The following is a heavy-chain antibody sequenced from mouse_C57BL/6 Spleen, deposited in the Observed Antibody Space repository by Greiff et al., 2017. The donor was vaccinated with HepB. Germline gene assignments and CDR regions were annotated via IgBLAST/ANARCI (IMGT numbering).Heavy chain of an antibody. CDR1: GYTFTSYW. D-gene: IGHD4-1*01. CDR3: ASPGANWDVGFAY. Sequence: VQPQQPGTELVKPGASVKLSCKASGYTFTSYWMHWVKQRPGQGLEWIGNINPSNGGTNYNEKFKSKATLTVDKSSSTAYMQLSSLTSEDSAVYYCASPGANWDVGFAYWGQGTLVTVSA. V-gene: IGHV1-53*01. J-gene: IGHJ3*01. CDR2: INPSNGGT.